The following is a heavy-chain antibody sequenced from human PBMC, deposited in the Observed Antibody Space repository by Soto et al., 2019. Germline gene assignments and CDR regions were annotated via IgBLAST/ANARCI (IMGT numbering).Heavy chain of an antibody. J-gene: IGHJ6*02. Sequence: QVQLVQSGAEVKKPGASVKVSCKASGYSFANYYIHWVRQAPGQGLEWMGIINPSGGSTSYAQKSQGRVTMTRDTSTSTVYMELSSLRSEDTAVYYCARVGYSSSSGSSGMDVWGQRTPVTVSS. CDR2: INPSGGST. V-gene: IGHV1-46*01. CDR1: GYSFANYY. D-gene: IGHD6-6*01. CDR3: ARVGYSSSSGSSGMDV.